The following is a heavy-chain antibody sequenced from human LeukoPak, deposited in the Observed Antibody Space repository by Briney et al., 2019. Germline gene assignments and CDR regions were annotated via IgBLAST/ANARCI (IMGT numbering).Heavy chain of an antibody. CDR3: AKDNPIEEVPGLGPGS. J-gene: IGHJ5*02. Sequence: GGSLRPSWAAFGLTFPSSGMHWVRQAPGKGLEWLPFMQYDGSTIFYADSVEGRFTISRDNSKNTLDLQMNSLRPEDTAVYCCAKDNPIEEVPGLGPGSWGQGTLVTVSS. CDR1: GLTFPSSG. V-gene: IGHV3-30*02. D-gene: IGHD2-2*01. CDR2: MQYDGSTI.